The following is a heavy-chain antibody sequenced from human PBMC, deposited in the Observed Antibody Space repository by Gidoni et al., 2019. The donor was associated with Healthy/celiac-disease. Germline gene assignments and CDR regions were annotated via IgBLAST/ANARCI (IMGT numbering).Heavy chain of an antibody. J-gene: IGHJ4*02. CDR2: IYSGGST. Sequence: QPSGSLRLSCAASGFTVSSNYMSWVRQAPGKGLEWVPVIYSGGSTYYADSGKGRFTISRDNSKNTLYLQMNSLRAEDTAVYYCARSYGSGSYRWWGQGTLVTVSS. V-gene: IGHV3-53*01. D-gene: IGHD3-10*01. CDR3: ARSYGSGSYRW. CDR1: GFTVSSNY.